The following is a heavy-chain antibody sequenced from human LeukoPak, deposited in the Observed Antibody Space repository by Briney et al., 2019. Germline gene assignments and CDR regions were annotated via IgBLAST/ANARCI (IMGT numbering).Heavy chain of an antibody. Sequence: GGSLRLSCAASGFTFSSYSMNWVRQAPGKGLEWVSSISTGGTYIYYAESVKGRFTISRDDAKNSLYLQMNGLRAEDTAVYYCARGVKYDNSGFYYLDYWGQGTLVTASS. D-gene: IGHD3-22*01. V-gene: IGHV3-21*01. CDR2: ISTGGTYI. CDR1: GFTFSSYS. CDR3: ARGVKYDNSGFYYLDY. J-gene: IGHJ4*02.